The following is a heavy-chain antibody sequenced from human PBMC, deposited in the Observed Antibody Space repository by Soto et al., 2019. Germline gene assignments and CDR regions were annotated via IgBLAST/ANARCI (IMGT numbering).Heavy chain of an antibody. V-gene: IGHV1-69*02. CDR3: ASSSGSGYRAFDY. J-gene: IGHJ4*02. CDR1: GDTFNFYS. Sequence: QVQLVQSGAEVKRPGSSVKVSCKASGDTFNFYSINWVRQAPGLGLEWMGRVNPIVSMSNYAQKFQGRVTMTADNSTSTAYMELSSLRSEDTAIYYCASSSGSGYRAFDYWGQGALVTVSS. D-gene: IGHD3-10*01. CDR2: VNPIVSMS.